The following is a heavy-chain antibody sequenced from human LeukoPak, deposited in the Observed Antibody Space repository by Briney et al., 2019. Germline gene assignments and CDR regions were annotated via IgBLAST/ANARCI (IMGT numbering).Heavy chain of an antibody. J-gene: IGHJ2*01. V-gene: IGHV4-59*01. D-gene: IGHD3-22*01. Sequence: SETLSLTCTVSGGSISSYYWSWIRQPPGKGLEWIGYIYYSGSTNYNPSLKSRVTISVDTSKNQFSLKLSSVTAADTAVYYCARVYDSSGYFKRDWYFDLWGRGTLVTVSS. CDR1: GGSISSYY. CDR2: IYYSGST. CDR3: ARVYDSSGYFKRDWYFDL.